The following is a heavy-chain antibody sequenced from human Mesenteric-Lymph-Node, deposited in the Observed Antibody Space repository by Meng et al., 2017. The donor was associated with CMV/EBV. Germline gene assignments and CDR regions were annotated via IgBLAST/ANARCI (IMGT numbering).Heavy chain of an antibody. CDR2: IYYSGST. CDR1: GGSFSGYY. CDR3: ARSRYYYDSSGHYYYYGMDV. V-gene: IGHV4-34*01. Sequence: SETLSLTCAVYGGSFSGYYWSWIRQPPGKGLEWIGSIYYSGSTYYNPSLKSRVTISVDTSKNQFSLKLSSVTAADTAVYYCARSRYYYDSSGHYYYYGMDVWGQGTTVTVSS. D-gene: IGHD3-22*01. J-gene: IGHJ6*02.